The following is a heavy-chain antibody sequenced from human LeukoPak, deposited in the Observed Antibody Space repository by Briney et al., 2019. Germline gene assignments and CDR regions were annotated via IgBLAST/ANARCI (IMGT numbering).Heavy chain of an antibody. CDR2: ISGYNGNT. V-gene: IGHV1-18*01. Sequence: RASVKVSCKASGYTFTSYGISWVRQAPGQGLEWMGWISGYNGNTNYAQKLQGRVTMTTDTSTSTAYMELRSLRSDDTAVYYCARGLAGYYDILTGYYNPGSWFDPWGQGTLVTVSS. J-gene: IGHJ5*02. CDR1: GYTFTSYG. D-gene: IGHD3-9*01. CDR3: ARGLAGYYDILTGYYNPGSWFDP.